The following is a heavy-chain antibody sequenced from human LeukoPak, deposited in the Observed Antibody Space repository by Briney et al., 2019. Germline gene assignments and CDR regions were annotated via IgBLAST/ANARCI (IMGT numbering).Heavy chain of an antibody. CDR1: GLTFGDHG. D-gene: IGHD3-22*01. CDR3: ARERNNYYDSSGAGFDP. CDR2: ISSSSSAI. J-gene: IGHJ5*02. V-gene: IGHV3-48*01. Sequence: PGGSLRLSSAASGLTFGDHGMNWVRQAPGKGLEWVSYISSSSSAIYYADSVKGRFTISRDNAKNSLYLQMNSLRAEDTAVYYCARERNNYYDSSGAGFDPWGQGTLVSVSS.